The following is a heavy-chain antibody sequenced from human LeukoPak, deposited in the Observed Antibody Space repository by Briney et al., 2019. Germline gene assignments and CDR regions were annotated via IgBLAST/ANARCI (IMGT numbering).Heavy chain of an antibody. V-gene: IGHV3-23*01. J-gene: IGHJ4*02. CDR1: GFTFSSYG. Sequence: GGSLRLSCAASGFTFSSYGMSWVRQAPGKGLEWVSAISGSGGSTYYADSVKGRFTISRDNSKNTLYLQINSLRAEDTALYYCARGAIYGSGSYYPLYYFDYWGQGTLVTVSS. CDR2: ISGSGGST. CDR3: ARGAIYGSGSYYPLYYFDY. D-gene: IGHD3-10*01.